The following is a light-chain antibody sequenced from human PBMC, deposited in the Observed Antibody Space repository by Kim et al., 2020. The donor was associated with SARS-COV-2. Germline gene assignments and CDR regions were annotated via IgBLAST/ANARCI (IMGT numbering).Light chain of an antibody. V-gene: IGLV4-69*01. Sequence: QPVLTQSPSASASLGPSVKLTCTLDSGHSSYGIAWHQQQPQKGPRFLMNLNSDGSHTKGDGIPDRFSGSSSGADRYLTISSLQSEDEADYYCQTLGSTIQVFGGGTQLTVL. CDR1: SGHSSYG. CDR2: LNSDGSH. CDR3: QTLGSTIQV. J-gene: IGLJ3*02.